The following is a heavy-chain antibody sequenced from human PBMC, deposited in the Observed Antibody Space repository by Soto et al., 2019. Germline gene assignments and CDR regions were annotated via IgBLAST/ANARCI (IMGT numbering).Heavy chain of an antibody. CDR2: IIPIFGTA. D-gene: IGHD3-9*01. J-gene: IGHJ6*02. Sequence: SVKVSCKASGGTFSSYAISWVRQAPGQGLEWMGGIIPIFGTANYAQKFQGRVTITADESTSTAYMELSSLRSEDTAVFYCARDPFDWNSGHYYGMDFWGQGTTVTVSS. V-gene: IGHV1-69*13. CDR3: ARDPFDWNSGHYYGMDF. CDR1: GGTFSSYA.